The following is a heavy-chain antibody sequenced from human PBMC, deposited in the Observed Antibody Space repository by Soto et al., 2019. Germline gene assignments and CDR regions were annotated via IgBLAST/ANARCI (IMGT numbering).Heavy chain of an antibody. V-gene: IGHV4-59*08. CDR2: IYYSGST. Sequence: SETLSLTCTVSGDSISSYYWSWIRQPPGKGLEWIGYIYYSGSTNYNPSLKSRVTISVDTSKNQVSLKLTSVTVADTAVYFCANQRSREGYNFIEYWGQRIQVTVSS. D-gene: IGHD5-12*01. J-gene: IGHJ4*02. CDR3: ANQRSREGYNFIEY. CDR1: GDSISSYY.